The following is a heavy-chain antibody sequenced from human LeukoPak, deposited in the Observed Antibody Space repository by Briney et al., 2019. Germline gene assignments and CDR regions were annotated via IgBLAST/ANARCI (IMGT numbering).Heavy chain of an antibody. CDR2: INHSGST. D-gene: IGHD3-22*01. J-gene: IGHJ4*02. CDR3: ALRASGYYLTIDY. Sequence: SETLSLTCAVYGGSFSGYYWSWIRQTPGKGPEWIGEINHSGSTNYNPSLKSRVTISVDTSKNQFSLKLTSVTAADTAVYYCALRASGYYLTIDYWGQGTLVTVSS. V-gene: IGHV4-34*01. CDR1: GGSFSGYY.